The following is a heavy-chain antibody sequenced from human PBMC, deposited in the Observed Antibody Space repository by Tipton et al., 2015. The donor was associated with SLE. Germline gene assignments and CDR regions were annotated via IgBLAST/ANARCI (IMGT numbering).Heavy chain of an antibody. CDR3: ARLIPYNWNFDY. V-gene: IGHV3-21*04. J-gene: IGHJ4*02. CDR1: GFTFSSYS. CDR2: ISSSGSTI. Sequence: SLRLSCAASGFTFSSYSMNWVRQAPGKGLEWVSSISSSGSTIYYADSVKGRFTISRDNAKNSLYLQMNSLRAEDTAVYYCARLIPYNWNFDYWGQGTLVTVSS. D-gene: IGHD1-20*01.